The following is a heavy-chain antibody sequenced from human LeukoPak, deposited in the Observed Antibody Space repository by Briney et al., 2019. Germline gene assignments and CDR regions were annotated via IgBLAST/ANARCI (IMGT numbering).Heavy chain of an antibody. V-gene: IGHV4-34*01. CDR2: INHSGST. J-gene: IGHJ4*02. D-gene: IGHD3-16*01. Sequence: PSETLSLTCAVYGGSFSGYYWSWIRQPPGKGLVWIGEINHSGSTNYNPSLKSRVTISVDTSKNQFSLKLSSVTAADTGVYYCARTLRGVFDYWGQGTLVTVSS. CDR3: ARTLRGVFDY. CDR1: GGSFSGYY.